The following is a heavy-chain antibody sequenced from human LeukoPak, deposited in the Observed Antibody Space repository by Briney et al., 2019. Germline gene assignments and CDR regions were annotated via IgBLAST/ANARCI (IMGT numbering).Heavy chain of an antibody. CDR3: ARVSYYPHDAFDI. V-gene: IGHV3-7*01. J-gene: IGHJ3*02. Sequence: GGSLRLSCAASGFTFSSYWMNWFRQAPGMGLEWVAKIKQDGSEKYYVDSVKGRFTISRDNAKNSLYLQMNTLRAEDTALYYCARVSYYPHDAFDIWGQGTMVTVSS. CDR2: IKQDGSEK. CDR1: GFTFSSYW. D-gene: IGHD2-8*01.